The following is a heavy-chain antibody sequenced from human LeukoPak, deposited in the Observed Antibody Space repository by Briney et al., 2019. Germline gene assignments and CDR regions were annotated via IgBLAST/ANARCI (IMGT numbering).Heavy chain of an antibody. J-gene: IGHJ5*02. D-gene: IGHD5-24*01. V-gene: IGHV1-46*01. CDR1: GYTFTSYD. CDR3: ARDNSVRDEAWWFNP. Sequence: GASVKVSCKASGYTFTSYDINWVRQAPGQGPEWMGVISPSGGSTTYAQRFQGRVTLTRDMSTSTDYLELSSLRSEDTAVYYCARDNSVRDEAWWFNPWGQGTLVTVSS. CDR2: ISPSGGST.